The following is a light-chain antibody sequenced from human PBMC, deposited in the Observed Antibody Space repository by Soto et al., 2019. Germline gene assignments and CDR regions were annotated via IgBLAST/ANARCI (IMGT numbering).Light chain of an antibody. V-gene: IGLV2-14*03. CDR2: DVN. CDR1: RSDIGAYNF. J-gene: IGLJ2*01. Sequence: QSALTQPASVSGSPGQSITISCTGTRSDIGAYNFVSCYLQHPGEVPKLILYDVNVRPSGVSNRFSGSKSGNTASLTISGLQAEDEADYYCTSWTTSTTMIFGGGTKLTVL. CDR3: TSWTTSTTMI.